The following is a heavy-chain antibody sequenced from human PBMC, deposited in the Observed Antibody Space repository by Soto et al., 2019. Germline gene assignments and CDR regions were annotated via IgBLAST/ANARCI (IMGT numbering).Heavy chain of an antibody. D-gene: IGHD1-7*01. CDR2: IYRTGST. CDR1: GGSFTSNNW. V-gene: IGHV4-4*02. CDR3: ASRDPGTSVDY. Sequence: QVQLQESGPGLVKPSGTLSLTCAVSGGSFTSNNWWTWVRQPPGQGLEWIGEIYRTGSTNYNPSLKSRVTISLDKSENQVSLKLTSLTAADTAVYYCASRDPGTSVDYWGQGTLVTVSS. J-gene: IGHJ4*02.